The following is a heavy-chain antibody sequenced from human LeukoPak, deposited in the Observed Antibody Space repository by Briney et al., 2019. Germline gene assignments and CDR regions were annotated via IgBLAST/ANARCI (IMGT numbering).Heavy chain of an antibody. V-gene: IGHV4-4*07. D-gene: IGHD3-10*01. Sequence: SETLSLTCTVSGGSISSYYWSWIRQPPGKGLEWIGRIYSSGSTNYNPSLKSRVTMSVDTSKNQFSLKLSSVAAADTAVYYCARDPSYDSGYFDYWGQGTLVTVSS. CDR3: ARDPSYDSGYFDY. CDR1: GGSISSYY. J-gene: IGHJ4*02. CDR2: IYSSGST.